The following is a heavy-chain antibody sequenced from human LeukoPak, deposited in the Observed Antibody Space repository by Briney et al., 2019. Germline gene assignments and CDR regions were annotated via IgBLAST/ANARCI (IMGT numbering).Heavy chain of an antibody. Sequence: ASVKVSCKASGYIFTGYYMHWVRQAPGQGLEWMGWINPNSGGTKYAQKFQGRVTMTRDTSISTAYTELSRLGSDDTALYYCASQQLQWRESYYFDDWGQGTLVTVSS. J-gene: IGHJ4*02. D-gene: IGHD5-24*01. CDR1: GYIFTGYY. CDR2: INPNSGGT. V-gene: IGHV1-2*02. CDR3: ASQQLQWRESYYFDD.